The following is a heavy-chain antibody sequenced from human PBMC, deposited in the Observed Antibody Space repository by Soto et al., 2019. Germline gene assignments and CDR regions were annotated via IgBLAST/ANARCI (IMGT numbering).Heavy chain of an antibody. CDR1: GGSISSGGYY. D-gene: IGHD4-17*01. J-gene: IGHJ4*02. V-gene: IGHV4-31*03. Sequence: QVQLQEAGPGLVKPSQTLSLTCTVSGGSISSGGYYWSWIRQHPGNGLEWIGYIYYSGSTYYNPALKSRVTISVDTSTNQFALKLSSVTAADTAVYYCARSPEATVTAFDYWGQGTLVTVSS. CDR2: IYYSGST. CDR3: ARSPEATVTAFDY.